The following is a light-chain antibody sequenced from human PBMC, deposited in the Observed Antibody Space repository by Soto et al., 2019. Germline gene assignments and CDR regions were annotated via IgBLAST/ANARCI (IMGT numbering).Light chain of an antibody. CDR3: QQYNNWPGT. J-gene: IGKJ1*01. V-gene: IGKV4-1*01. Sequence: DIVMPQSPDSLALSLCESFAINCKSSQRVLYSSNNRNYLAWYQQKPGQPPKLLIYGASTRATGIPARFSGSGSGTEFTLTISSLQSEDFAVYYCQQYNNWPGTFGQGTKVDI. CDR1: QRVLYSSNNRNY. CDR2: GAS.